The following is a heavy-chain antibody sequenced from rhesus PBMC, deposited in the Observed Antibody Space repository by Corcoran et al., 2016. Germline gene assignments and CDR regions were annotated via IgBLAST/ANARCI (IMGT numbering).Heavy chain of an antibody. CDR1: GLSVRSNY. CDR2: IYGSDGRT. CDR3: VRDKDRDFDF. Sequence: QVQLQESGPGLVKPSEPLSLTCAVSGLSVRSNYWSWLRQPPGKGLEWIGYIYGSDGRTNYKPSLTSRVTISTDTSKNQFSLRLTSVTAADSAIYYCVRDKDRDFDFWGRGVLVTVSS. V-gene: IGHV4-147*01. J-gene: IGHJ4*01.